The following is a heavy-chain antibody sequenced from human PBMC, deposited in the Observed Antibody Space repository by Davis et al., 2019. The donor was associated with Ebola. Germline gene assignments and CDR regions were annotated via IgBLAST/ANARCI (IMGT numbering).Heavy chain of an antibody. D-gene: IGHD5-18*01. CDR3: ARDRGYGYV. V-gene: IGHV4-34*01. CDR1: GFTFSSYA. J-gene: IGHJ4*02. Sequence: PGGSLRLSCAASGFTFSSYAMSWIRQPPGKGLEWIGEIDHSGSTNYNPSLKSRVSISTDTSKNQFSLKLSSVTAADTAVYYCARDRGYGYVWGQGNLVTVSS. CDR2: IDHSGST.